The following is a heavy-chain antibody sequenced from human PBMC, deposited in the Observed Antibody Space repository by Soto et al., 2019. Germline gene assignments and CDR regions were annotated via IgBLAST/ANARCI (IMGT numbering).Heavy chain of an antibody. CDR3: ARVVVITHNWFDP. J-gene: IGHJ5*02. D-gene: IGHD3-22*01. Sequence: PSETLSLTCAVSGGSISSGGYSWSWIRQPPGKGLEWIGYIYHSGSTYYNPSLKSRVTISVDRSKNQFSLKLSSVTAADTAVYYCARVVVITHNWFDPWGQGTLVTVFS. V-gene: IGHV4-30-2*01. CDR1: GGSISSGGYS. CDR2: IYHSGST.